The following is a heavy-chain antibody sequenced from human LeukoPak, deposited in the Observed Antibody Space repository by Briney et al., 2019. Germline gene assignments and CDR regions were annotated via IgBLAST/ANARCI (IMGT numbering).Heavy chain of an antibody. D-gene: IGHD6-19*01. V-gene: IGHV3-23*01. CDR3: AKGRRSSGWLDAFDI. Sequence: GGSLRLSCAASGLTFSIYAMSWVRQAPGKGLEWVSAISGSGGSTYYADSVKGRFTISRDNSKNTLYLQMNSLRAEDTAVYYCAKGRRSSGWLDAFDIWGQGTMVTVSS. J-gene: IGHJ3*02. CDR1: GLTFSIYA. CDR2: ISGSGGST.